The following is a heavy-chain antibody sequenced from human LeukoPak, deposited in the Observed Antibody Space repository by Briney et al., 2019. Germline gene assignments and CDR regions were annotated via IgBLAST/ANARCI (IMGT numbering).Heavy chain of an antibody. CDR1: EFIFDDYG. D-gene: IGHD3-10*01. V-gene: IGHV3-20*04. J-gene: IGHJ4*02. CDR2: ISWNGDST. Sequence: GGSLRLSCAASEFIFDDYGMNWVRQAPGKGLEWVSSISWNGDSTGYADSVKGRFTISRDNAENSLYLHMHTLRAEDTAFYYCARVRNYGPGSPDYWGQGTLVTVSS. CDR3: ARVRNYGPGSPDY.